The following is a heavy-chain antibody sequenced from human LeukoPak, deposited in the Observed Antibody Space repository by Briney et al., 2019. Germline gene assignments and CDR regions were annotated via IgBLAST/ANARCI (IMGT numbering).Heavy chain of an antibody. Sequence: GGSLRLSCAASGFTFSSYSMMWVRQAPGKGLEWVSYISSSSTTIYYADSVKGRFTISRDNAKNSVYLQMNSLRAEDTATYYCATYRQIQVPFEFWGQGTLVTVSS. V-gene: IGHV3-48*01. CDR1: GFTFSSYS. CDR2: ISSSSTTI. D-gene: IGHD5-18*01. CDR3: ATYRQIQVPFEF. J-gene: IGHJ4*02.